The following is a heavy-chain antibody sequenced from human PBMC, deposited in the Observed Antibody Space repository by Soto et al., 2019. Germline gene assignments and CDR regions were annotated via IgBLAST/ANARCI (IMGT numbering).Heavy chain of an antibody. J-gene: IGHJ6*02. CDR2: ISYDGSNK. D-gene: IGHD2-2*01. V-gene: IGHV3-30-3*01. CDR3: ARDNSCSSTSCYSAFRYYYGMDV. CDR1: GFTFSNAW. Sequence: PGGSLRLSCAASGFTFSNAWMSWVRQAPGKGLEWVAVISYDGSNKYYADSVKGRFTISRDNSKNTLYLQMNSLRAEDTAVYYCARDNSCSSTSCYSAFRYYYGMDVWGQGTTVTVSS.